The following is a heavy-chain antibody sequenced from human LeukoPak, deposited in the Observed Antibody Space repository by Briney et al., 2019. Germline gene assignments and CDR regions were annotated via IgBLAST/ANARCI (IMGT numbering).Heavy chain of an antibody. CDR1: GFTFSKYW. J-gene: IGHJ4*02. CDR3: ATKQWLAPPPDS. Sequence: GGSLRLSCAASGFTFSKYWMLWARHAPGKGLESVSRINTDGTVTTYADSVKGRFTVSRDNADNTMFLQMNSVRDEDTAVYYCATKQWLAPPPDSWGQGTPVTVSS. D-gene: IGHD6-19*01. CDR2: INTDGTVT. V-gene: IGHV3-74*01.